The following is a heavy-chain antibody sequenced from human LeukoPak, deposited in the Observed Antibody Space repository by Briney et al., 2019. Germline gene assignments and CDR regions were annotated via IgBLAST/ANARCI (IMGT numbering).Heavy chain of an antibody. CDR1: GYSFTSYW. CDR2: IYPGDSDT. J-gene: IGHJ4*02. Sequence: GESLKISCKGFGYSFTSYWIAWVRQMPGKGLEWMGIIYPGDSDTRYSPSFQGQVTISGDKSISTVYLQWSSLKASDTAMYYCARVDLYCSRTSCYSFDYWGQGTLVTVSS. V-gene: IGHV5-51*01. CDR3: ARVDLYCSRTSCYSFDY. D-gene: IGHD2-2*01.